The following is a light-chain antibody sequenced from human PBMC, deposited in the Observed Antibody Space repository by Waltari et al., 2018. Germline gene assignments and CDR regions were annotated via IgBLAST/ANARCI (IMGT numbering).Light chain of an antibody. V-gene: IGLV1-40*01. Sequence: QSVLTQPPSVSGAPGQTVTISCTGSSSNIGAGYDVHWYQQLPGAAPKLLIPGNRNRPAGVPERFFGFKSDTSASLAITGLQAEDEADYYCQSYDSNLSGYVFGTGTKVSVL. CDR3: QSYDSNLSGYV. J-gene: IGLJ1*01. CDR1: SSNIGAGYD. CDR2: GNR.